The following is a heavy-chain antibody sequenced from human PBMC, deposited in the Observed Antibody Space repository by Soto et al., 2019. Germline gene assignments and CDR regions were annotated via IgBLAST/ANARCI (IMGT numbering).Heavy chain of an antibody. J-gene: IGHJ4*02. D-gene: IGHD1-26*01. V-gene: IGHV1-8*01. Sequence: QVQLVQSGAEVGKPGASVKVSCKTSGYIFTNYDINWVRQAAGQGLEWVGWMNPNTGDTGYAQKFQGRVTMTRNISISTAYMELRSLRSDDTAVYYCATEWEEGLGFDHWGQGALVTVSS. CDR1: GYIFTNYD. CDR2: MNPNTGDT. CDR3: ATEWEEGLGFDH.